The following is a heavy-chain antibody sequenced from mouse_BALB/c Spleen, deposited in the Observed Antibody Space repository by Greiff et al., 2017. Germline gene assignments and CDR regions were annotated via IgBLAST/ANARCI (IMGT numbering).Heavy chain of an antibody. CDR1: GYTFTSYT. V-gene: IGHV1-4*01. J-gene: IGHJ2*01. Sequence: QVQLQQSGAELARPGASVKMSCKASGYTFTSYTMHWVKQRPGQGLEWIGYINPSSGYTNYNQKFKDKATLTADKSSSTAYMQLSSLTSEDSAVYYCARWGYGNYYFDYWGQGTTLTVSS. CDR2: INPSSGYT. D-gene: IGHD2-10*02. CDR3: ARWGYGNYYFDY.